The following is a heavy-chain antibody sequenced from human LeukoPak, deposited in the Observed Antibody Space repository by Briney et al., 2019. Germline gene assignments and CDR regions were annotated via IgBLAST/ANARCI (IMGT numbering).Heavy chain of an antibody. J-gene: IGHJ4*02. CDR1: GGTFSSYA. CDR2: IIPIFGTA. D-gene: IGHD3-9*01. Sequence: AASVNVSCKASGGTFSSYAISWVRQAPGQGLEWMGRIIPIFGTANYAQKFQGRVTITADKSTSTAYMELSSLRSEDTAVYYCARVAADILTGYPYYYFDYWGQGTLVTVSS. V-gene: IGHV1-69*06. CDR3: ARVAADILTGYPYYYFDY.